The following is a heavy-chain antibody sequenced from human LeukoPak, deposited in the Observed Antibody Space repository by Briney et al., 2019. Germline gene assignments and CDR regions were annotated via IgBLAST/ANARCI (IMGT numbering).Heavy chain of an antibody. D-gene: IGHD6-13*01. Sequence: QPGGSLRLSCAASGFTVSSNYMSWVRQAPGKGLEWVSVIYSGGSTYYADSVKGRFTISRDNSKNTLYLQMNSLRAGDTAVYYCARDRNQGIAAAGTEYMDVWGKGTTVTVSS. CDR3: ARDRNQGIAAAGTEYMDV. V-gene: IGHV3-66*02. CDR2: IYSGGST. J-gene: IGHJ6*03. CDR1: GFTVSSNY.